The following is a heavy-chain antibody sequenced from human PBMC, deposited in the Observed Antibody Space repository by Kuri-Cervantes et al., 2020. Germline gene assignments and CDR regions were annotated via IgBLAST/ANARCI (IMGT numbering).Heavy chain of an antibody. CDR3: AKDRVAVAGAGIDY. V-gene: IGHV3-43D*03. J-gene: IGHJ4*02. CDR1: GFTFDEYA. D-gene: IGHD6-19*01. CDR2: ISWDGGST. Sequence: GGSLRLSCAVSGFTFDEYAMHWVRQAPGKGLEWVSLISWDGGSTYYADSVKGRFTISRDNSKNSLYLQMNSLRAEDTALYYCAKDRVAVAGAGIDYWGQGTLVTVSS.